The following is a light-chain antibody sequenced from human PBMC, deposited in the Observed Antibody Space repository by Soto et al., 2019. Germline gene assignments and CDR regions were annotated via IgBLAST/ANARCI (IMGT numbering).Light chain of an antibody. CDR3: QQYGSFPGT. J-gene: IGKJ5*01. V-gene: IGKV3-20*01. Sequence: EIVLTQSPGTLSLSPGERATLSCRASQSVSSSYLAWYQQKPGQAPRLLIYGASSRATGIPDRFSGSGSGTDFTLTISRLEPEDFAVYYCQQYGSFPGTFGQGTRLENK. CDR1: QSVSSSY. CDR2: GAS.